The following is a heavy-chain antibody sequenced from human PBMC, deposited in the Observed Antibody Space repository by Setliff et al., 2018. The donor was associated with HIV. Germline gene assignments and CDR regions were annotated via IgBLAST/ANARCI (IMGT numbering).Heavy chain of an antibody. V-gene: IGHV3-23*01. Sequence: GESLKISCAASGFTFNNYAMSWVRQPPGKGLEWVSAISGSGGGTYYPDSLKGRFTISRDNSKNTLYLQMNSLRADDTAVYYCAKNSDCASTSCYVDWFDPWGQGTLVTVSS. CDR3: AKNSDCASTSCYVDWFDP. CDR1: GFTFNNYA. CDR2: ISGSGGGT. J-gene: IGHJ5*02. D-gene: IGHD2-2*01.